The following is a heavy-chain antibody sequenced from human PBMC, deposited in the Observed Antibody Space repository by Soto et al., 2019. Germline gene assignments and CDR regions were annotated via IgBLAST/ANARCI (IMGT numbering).Heavy chain of an antibody. CDR2: ISFDGADQ. V-gene: IGHV3-30*18. D-gene: IGHD3-10*01. CDR3: AKAGESGGIWLQFHDA. J-gene: IGHJ5*02. CDR1: GFTFSIFG. Sequence: QVNLVESGGGVVQPGRSLGLSCAASGFTFSIFGMHWVRQATGKGLEWVAVISFDGADQYYSDSVRGRFTISRDNSRGTLFRQRDSLTLEDTAVYYCAKAGESGGIWLQFHDAWGQGTLVTVSS.